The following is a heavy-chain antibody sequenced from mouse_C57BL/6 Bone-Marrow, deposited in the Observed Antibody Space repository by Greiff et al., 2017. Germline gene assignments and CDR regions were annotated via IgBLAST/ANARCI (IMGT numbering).Heavy chain of an antibody. CDR2: IYPGSGST. J-gene: IGHJ3*01. Sequence: VQLQQSGPELVKPGASVKMSCKASGYTFTDYVISWVKQRTGQGLEWIGEIYPGSGSTYYTEKFKGKATLTADKSSNTAYMQLSSLTSEDSAVYFCARSHSSGSWFAYWGQGTLVTVSA. CDR3: ARSHSSGSWFAY. D-gene: IGHD3-1*01. CDR1: GYTFTDYV. V-gene: IGHV1-77*01.